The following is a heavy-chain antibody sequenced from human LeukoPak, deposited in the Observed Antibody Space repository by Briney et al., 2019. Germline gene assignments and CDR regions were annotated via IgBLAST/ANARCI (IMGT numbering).Heavy chain of an antibody. CDR3: VRAGAHVPYKDNWFDP. V-gene: IGHV4-38-2*02. Sequence: SETLSLTCTVSGYSISSGYYWGWIRQPPGKGLEWIGSIYHSGSTYYNPSLKSRVTISVDTSKNQFSLKLSSVTAADTAVYYCVRAGAHVPYKDNWFDPWGQGTLVTVSS. CDR2: IYHSGST. J-gene: IGHJ5*02. CDR1: GYSISSGYY. D-gene: IGHD5-24*01.